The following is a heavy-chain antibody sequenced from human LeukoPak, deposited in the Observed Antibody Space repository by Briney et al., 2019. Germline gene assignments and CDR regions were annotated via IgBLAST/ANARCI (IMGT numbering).Heavy chain of an antibody. D-gene: IGHD2-21*02. J-gene: IGHJ4*02. CDR2: IYYSGST. Sequence: SETLSLTCTVSGGSISSYYWSWIRQPPGKGLEWIGYIYYSGSTNYNPSLKSRVTISVDTSKNQFSLKLSSVTAADTAVYYCARNSLGLGCRGDCYSFDYWGQGTLVTVSS. V-gene: IGHV4-59*01. CDR1: GGSISSYY. CDR3: ARNSLGLGCRGDCYSFDY.